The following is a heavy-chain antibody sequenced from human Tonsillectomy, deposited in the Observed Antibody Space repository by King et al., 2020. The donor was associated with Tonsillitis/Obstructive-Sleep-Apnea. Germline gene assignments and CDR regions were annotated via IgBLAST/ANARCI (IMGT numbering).Heavy chain of an antibody. D-gene: IGHD4-11*01. Sequence: VQLQESGPGLVKPSQTLSLTCTVSGGSISRGGYYWSWIRQHPGKGLEWIGYISYSGTSYYNPSLKSRVTISIDTSKNQFSLKLSSVTAADTAFYYCARTTPPYYNYYMDVWGKGTTATVSS. J-gene: IGHJ6*03. V-gene: IGHV4-31*03. CDR3: ARTTPPYYNYYMDV. CDR2: ISYSGTS. CDR1: GGSISRGGYY.